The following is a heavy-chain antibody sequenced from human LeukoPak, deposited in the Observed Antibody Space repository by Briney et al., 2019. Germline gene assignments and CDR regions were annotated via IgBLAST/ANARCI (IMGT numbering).Heavy chain of an antibody. CDR2: IGTSSSYI. D-gene: IGHD5-18*01. CDR3: TRDPYSYGSNWLDP. CDR1: GFTFSTYN. J-gene: IGHJ5*02. Sequence: GGSLRLSCAASGFTFSTYNIHWVRQAPGKGLEWVSSIGTSSSYIYYADSVKGRFTISRDNAKNSLYLQMNSLRAEDTAVYYCTRDPYSYGSNWLDPWGQGTLVTVSS. V-gene: IGHV3-21*01.